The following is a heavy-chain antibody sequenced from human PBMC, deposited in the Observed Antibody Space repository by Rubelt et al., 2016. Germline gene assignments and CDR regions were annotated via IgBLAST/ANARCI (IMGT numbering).Heavy chain of an antibody. D-gene: IGHD3-3*01. V-gene: IGHV3-33*01. CDR2: IWYDGSNK. Sequence: SCGMHWVRQAPGKGLEWVAVIWYDGSNKYYADSVKGRFTISRDNSKNTLYLQMNSLRAEDTAVYYCATHPEGSVFGSETTDAFILDYWGQGTLVTVSS. CDR1: SCG. J-gene: IGHJ4*02. CDR3: ATHPEGSVFGSETTDAFILDY.